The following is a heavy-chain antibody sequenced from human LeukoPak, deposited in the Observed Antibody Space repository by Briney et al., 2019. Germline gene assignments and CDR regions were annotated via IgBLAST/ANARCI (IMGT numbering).Heavy chain of an antibody. V-gene: IGHV4-39*07. Sequence: SETLSLTCTVSGGSISSSSYYWGWIRQPPGKGLEWIGSIYYSGSTYYNPSLKSRVTISVDTSKNQFSLKLSSVTAADTAVYYCARANRYDLYFDYWGQGTLVTVSS. CDR3: ARANRYDLYFDY. CDR2: IYYSGST. CDR1: GGSISSSSYY. J-gene: IGHJ4*02. D-gene: IGHD5-12*01.